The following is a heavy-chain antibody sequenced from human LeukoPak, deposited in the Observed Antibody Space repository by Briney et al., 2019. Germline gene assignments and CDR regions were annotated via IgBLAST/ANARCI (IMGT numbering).Heavy chain of an antibody. D-gene: IGHD3-10*01. V-gene: IGHV5-10-1*01. CDR3: ARHGKRGSGSHDY. J-gene: IGHJ4*02. CDR2: IDPSDSYT. CDR1: GYSFTSYW. Sequence: RGESLQISWMGSGYSFTSYWINWVRQMPGKGLEWMGRIDPSDSYTNYSPSFQGHVTISVDESISTAYLQWSSLKTSDTAMYYCARHGKRGSGSHDYWGEGSLVTVSS.